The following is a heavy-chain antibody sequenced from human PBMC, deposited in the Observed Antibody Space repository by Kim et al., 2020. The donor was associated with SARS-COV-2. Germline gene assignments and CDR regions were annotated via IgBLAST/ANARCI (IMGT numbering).Heavy chain of an antibody. D-gene: IGHD4-17*01. V-gene: IGHV4-34*01. J-gene: IGHJ6*01. CDR3: ARGGTTVVVPDYYGMDV. Sequence: SETLSLTCAVYCGSFGNDYWSWIRQSPRKGLEWIGEINRSGDTTYNPSFKGRVTLSVDTSEMQFSLKVTSVTAADRGVYYCARGGTTVVVPDYYGMDVWG. CDR2: INRSGDT. CDR1: CGSFGNDY.